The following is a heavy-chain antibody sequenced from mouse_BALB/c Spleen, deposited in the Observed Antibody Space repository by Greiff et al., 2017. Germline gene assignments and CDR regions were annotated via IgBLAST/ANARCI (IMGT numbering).Heavy chain of an antibody. Sequence: EVQLQESGAELVKPGASVKLSCTASGFNIKDTYTHWVKQRPEQGLEWIGRIDPANGNTKYDPKFQGKATITADTSSNTAYLQLSSLTSEDTAVYYCASRSRSRRFDYWGQGTTLTVSS. J-gene: IGHJ2*01. CDR3: ASRSRSRRFDY. V-gene: IGHV14-3*02. CDR1: GFNIKDTY. CDR2: IDPANGNT. D-gene: IGHD1-1*01.